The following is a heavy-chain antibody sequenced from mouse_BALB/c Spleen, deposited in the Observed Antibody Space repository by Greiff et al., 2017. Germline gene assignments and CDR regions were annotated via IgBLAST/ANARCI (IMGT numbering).Heavy chain of an antibody. CDR1: GYTFTSYW. V-gene: IGHV1-87*01. D-gene: IGHD1-2*01. CDR3: ARVTTATGAMDY. CDR2: IYPGDGDT. J-gene: IGHJ4*01. Sequence: QVQLKQSGAELARPGASVKLSCKASGYTFTSYWMQWVKQRPGQGLEWIGAIYPGDGDTRYTQKFKGKATLTADKSSSTAYMQLSSLASEDSAVYYCARVTTATGAMDYWGQGTSVTVSS.